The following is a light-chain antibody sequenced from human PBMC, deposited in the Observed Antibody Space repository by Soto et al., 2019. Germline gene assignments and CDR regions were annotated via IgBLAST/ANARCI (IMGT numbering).Light chain of an antibody. Sequence: QSALTPPASVSGSPGQSITISCTGTNSDVGGYDRVSWYQHHPGKAPKLLIFEVYNRPSGIADRFSGSKSGDTASLTLSGLQAEDEADYYCISYIPSTTTHWVFGGGTKVTVL. V-gene: IGLV2-14*01. CDR1: NSDVGGYDR. CDR2: EVY. J-gene: IGLJ3*02. CDR3: ISYIPSTTTHWV.